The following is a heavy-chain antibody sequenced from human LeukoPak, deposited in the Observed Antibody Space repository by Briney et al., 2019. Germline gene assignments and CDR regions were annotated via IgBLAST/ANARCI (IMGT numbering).Heavy chain of an antibody. J-gene: IGHJ4*02. D-gene: IGHD2-15*01. CDR3: AKDRGGRLGGFDY. CDR1: GFTFSSYA. Sequence: GGSLRLSCAVSGFTFSSYAMNWVRQAPGKGLEWVSFISGDGGSTYYADSVKGRFTISRDNSKNTLYLKMHSLRAEDTSVYYCAKDRGGRLGGFDYWGQGTLVTVSS. CDR2: ISGDGGST. V-gene: IGHV3-23*01.